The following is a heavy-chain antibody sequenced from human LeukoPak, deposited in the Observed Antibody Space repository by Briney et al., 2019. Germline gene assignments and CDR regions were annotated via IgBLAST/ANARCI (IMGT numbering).Heavy chain of an antibody. CDR3: ARGPLFGPDY. J-gene: IGHJ4*02. CDR2: IYHSGST. V-gene: IGHV4-30-2*01. Sequence: SETLSLTCTVSGGSISSGDYYWSWIRQPPGKGLEWIGYIYHSGSTYYNPSLKSRVTISVDMSKNQFSLKLSSVTAADTAVYYCARGPLFGPDYWGQGTLVTVSS. CDR1: GGSISSGDYY. D-gene: IGHD3-10*01.